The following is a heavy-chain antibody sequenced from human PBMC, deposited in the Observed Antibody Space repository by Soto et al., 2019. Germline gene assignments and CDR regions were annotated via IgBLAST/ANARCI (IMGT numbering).Heavy chain of an antibody. CDR1: GFTFSSYG. D-gene: IGHD3-22*01. CDR2: ISYDGSNK. Sequence: SLRLSCAASGFTFSSYGMHWVRQAPGKGLEWVAVISYDGSNKYYADSVKGRFTISRDNSKNTLYLQMNSLRAEDTAVYYCAKDQRVSTYYYDSSGYLNDAFDIWGQGTMVTV. V-gene: IGHV3-30*18. J-gene: IGHJ3*02. CDR3: AKDQRVSTYYYDSSGYLNDAFDI.